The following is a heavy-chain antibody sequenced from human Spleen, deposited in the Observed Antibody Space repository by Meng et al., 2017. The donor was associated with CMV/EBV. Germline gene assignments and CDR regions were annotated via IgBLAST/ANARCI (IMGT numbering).Heavy chain of an antibody. J-gene: IGHJ6*02. V-gene: IGHV3-53*01. D-gene: IGHD2-8*02. CDR2: IYTGGIT. CDR1: GFTFSSYW. Sequence: ETLSLTCAASGFTFSSYWMSWVRQAPGKGLEWVSVIYTGGITYYADSVKGRFTISRDNSKNTVHLQMNNLRPGDTAVYYCARDLRPSGGGMDVWGQGTTVTVSS. CDR3: ARDLRPSGGGMDV.